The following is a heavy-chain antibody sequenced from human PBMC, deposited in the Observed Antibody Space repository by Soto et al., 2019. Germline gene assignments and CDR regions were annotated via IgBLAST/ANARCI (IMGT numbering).Heavy chain of an antibody. CDR3: ASGAQQLVQPAWDY. CDR1: GFTVSSNY. V-gene: IGHV3-66*01. Sequence: EVQLVESGGGLVQPGGSLRLSCAASGFTVSSNYMSWVRQAPGKGLEWVSVIYSGGSTYYADSVKGRFTISRDNSKNTLYLQMNSLRAEDTAVYYCASGAQQLVQPAWDYWGQGTLVTVSS. J-gene: IGHJ4*02. CDR2: IYSGGST. D-gene: IGHD6-13*01.